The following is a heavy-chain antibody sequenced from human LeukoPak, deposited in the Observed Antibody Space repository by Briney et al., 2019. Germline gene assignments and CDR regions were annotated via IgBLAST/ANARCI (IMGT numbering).Heavy chain of an antibody. CDR2: IRYDGSNK. J-gene: IGHJ5*02. D-gene: IGHD3-3*01. CDR1: GFTFSSYG. V-gene: IGHV3-30*02. CDR3: ARDGLLYDFWSGYYPNWFDP. Sequence: GGSLRLSCAASGFTFSSYGMHWVRQAPGKGLEWVAFIRYDGSNKYYADSVKGRFTISRDNSKNTLYLQMNSLRSEDMAVYYCARDGLLYDFWSGYYPNWFDPWGQGTLVTVSS.